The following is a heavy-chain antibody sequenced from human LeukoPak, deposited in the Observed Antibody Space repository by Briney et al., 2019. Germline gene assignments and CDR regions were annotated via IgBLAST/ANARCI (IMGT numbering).Heavy chain of an antibody. J-gene: IGHJ4*02. CDR2: ISSSGSTT. Sequence: GGSLRLSCAASGFTFSDYYMSWIRQAPGKGLEGGSYISSSGSTTYYADSVKGRFTISRDNAKNSLYLQMNSLRAEDTAVYYCAREEYNWNPLDYWGQGTLVTVSS. V-gene: IGHV3-11*01. CDR1: GFTFSDYY. CDR3: AREEYNWNPLDY. D-gene: IGHD1-20*01.